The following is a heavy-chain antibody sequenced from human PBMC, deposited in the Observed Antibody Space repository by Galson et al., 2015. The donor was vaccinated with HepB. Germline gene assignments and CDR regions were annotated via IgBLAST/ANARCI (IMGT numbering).Heavy chain of an antibody. CDR1: GYTFTSYA. CDR3: AGPITMVRGSAYYGMDV. D-gene: IGHD3-10*01. CDR2: INAGNGNT. J-gene: IGHJ6*02. V-gene: IGHV1-3*01. Sequence: SVKVSCKASGYTFTSYAMHWVRQAPGQRLEWMGWINAGNGNTKYSRKFQGRVTITRDTSAGTAYMELSSLRSEDTAVYYCAGPITMVRGSAYYGMDVWGQGTTVTVSS.